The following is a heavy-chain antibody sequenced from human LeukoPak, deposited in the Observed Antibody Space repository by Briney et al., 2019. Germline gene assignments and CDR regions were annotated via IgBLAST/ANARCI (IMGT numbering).Heavy chain of an antibody. CDR1: GGSISSYY. Sequence: PSETLSLTCTVSGGSISSYYWSWIRQPPGKGLEWIGYIYYSGSTNYNPSLKSRVTISVDTSKNQFSLKLSSVTAADTAVYYCARDRDGYNYPAFDIWGQGTMVTVSS. V-gene: IGHV4-59*01. J-gene: IGHJ3*02. CDR2: IYYSGST. CDR3: ARDRDGYNYPAFDI. D-gene: IGHD5-24*01.